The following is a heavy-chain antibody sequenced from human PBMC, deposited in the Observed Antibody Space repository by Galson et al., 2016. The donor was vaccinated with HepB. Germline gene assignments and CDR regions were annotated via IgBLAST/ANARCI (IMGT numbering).Heavy chain of an antibody. CDR1: GDSINIARYF. V-gene: IGHV4-39*02. Sequence: SETLSLTCSVSGDSINIARYFWGWIRQSPTRGLEWIGTIANSGSTYYNPSLRSRVSISVDTSRNQFSLKLNSVTAADTALYYCVRDEYNISWYKYWGQGTLVTVPS. CDR2: IANSGST. J-gene: IGHJ4*02. D-gene: IGHD6-13*01. CDR3: VRDEYNISWYKY.